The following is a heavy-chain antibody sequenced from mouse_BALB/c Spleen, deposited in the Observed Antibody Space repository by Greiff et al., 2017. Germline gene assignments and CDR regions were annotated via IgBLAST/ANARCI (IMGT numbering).Heavy chain of an antibody. CDR2: IWGDGST. V-gene: IGHV2-6-7*01. D-gene: IGHD2-3*01. J-gene: IGHJ4*01. CDR1: GFSLTGYG. Sequence: QVQLKQSGPGLVAPSQSLSITCTVSGFSLTGYGVNWVRQPPGKGLEWLGMIWGDGSTDYNSALKSRLSISKDNSKSQVFLKMNSLQTDDTARYYCARDYDGYYYAMDYWGQGTSVTVSS. CDR3: ARDYDGYYYAMDY.